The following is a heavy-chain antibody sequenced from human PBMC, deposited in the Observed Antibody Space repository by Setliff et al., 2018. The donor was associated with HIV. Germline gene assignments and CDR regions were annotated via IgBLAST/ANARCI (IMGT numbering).Heavy chain of an antibody. V-gene: IGHV1-69*13. CDR2: IIPIFGST. CDR3: ARDDHYYDSGSYYSDWYFDP. J-gene: IGHJ2*01. Sequence: ASVKVSCKASGYTFTGYYMHWVRQAPGQGLEWMGGIIPIFGSTKYAQKFQGRVTITADESTSTADMELSGLRSEDTAVYYCARDDHYYDSGSYYSDWYFDPWGRGTLVTVS. CDR1: GYTFTGYY. D-gene: IGHD3-10*01.